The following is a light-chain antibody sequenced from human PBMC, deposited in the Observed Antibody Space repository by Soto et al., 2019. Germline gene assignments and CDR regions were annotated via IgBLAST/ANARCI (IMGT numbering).Light chain of an antibody. CDR1: SRDIGGYNY. J-gene: IGLJ1*01. CDR2: EVS. CDR3: SSKTSSRTPFV. V-gene: IGLV2-14*01. Sequence: QSVLTQPASVSGSPGQSITISCTGTSRDIGGYNYVSWYQQHPGHAPKLMIYEVSNRPSRVSSRFSGSKSGNTASLTISGLQAEDEGDYYCSSKTSSRTPFVFGTGTKVTVL.